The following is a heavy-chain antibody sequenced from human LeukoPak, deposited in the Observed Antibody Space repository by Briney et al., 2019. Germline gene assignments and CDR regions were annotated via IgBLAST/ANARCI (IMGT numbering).Heavy chain of an antibody. V-gene: IGHV4-31*03. D-gene: IGHD5-18*01. CDR3: VRDLFGYGPSFDH. CDR2: IYYSGST. J-gene: IGHJ4*02. CDR1: GASITVGAHY. Sequence: SQTLSLTCTVSGASITVGAHYWSWIRQQPGKGLELIGSIYYSGSTYYNPSLKSRVTISVDTSKNQFSLKLSSVTAADTAVYFCVRDLFGYGPSFDHWGQGTLVSVSS.